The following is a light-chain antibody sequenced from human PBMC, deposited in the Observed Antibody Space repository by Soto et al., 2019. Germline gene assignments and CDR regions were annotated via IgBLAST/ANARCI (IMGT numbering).Light chain of an antibody. V-gene: IGKV1-33*01. Sequence: DIQMTQSPSSLSASVGDRVTITCQASQDISNYLNWYQQKPGKAPKLLIYDASNLETGVPSRFSGSGSGTDFTFTISSLQPEEIATYYCQQYDNLPLTVGQGTRLEIK. J-gene: IGKJ5*01. CDR1: QDISNY. CDR2: DAS. CDR3: QQYDNLPLT.